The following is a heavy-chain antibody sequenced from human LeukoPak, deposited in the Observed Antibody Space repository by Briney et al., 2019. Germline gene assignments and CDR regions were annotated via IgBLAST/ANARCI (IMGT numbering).Heavy chain of an antibody. CDR2: ISRNGGTT. V-gene: IGHV3-64D*06. Sequence: GGSLRLSCSASGFTFSSYAMHWVRQAPGKGLEYVSAISRNGGTTYYADSVKGRFTISRDNSKNTLYLQMSSLRAEGTAVYYCVKGYCSDGTCYSPFDYWGQGTLVTVSS. J-gene: IGHJ4*02. CDR1: GFTFSSYA. CDR3: VKGYCSDGTCYSPFDY. D-gene: IGHD2-15*01.